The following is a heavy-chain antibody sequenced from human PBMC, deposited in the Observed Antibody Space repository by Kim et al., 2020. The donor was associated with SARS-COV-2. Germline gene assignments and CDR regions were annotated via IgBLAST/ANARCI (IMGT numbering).Heavy chain of an antibody. J-gene: IGHJ3*02. V-gene: IGHV4-31*03. CDR2: IYYSGST. Sequence: SETLSLTCTVSGGSISSGGYYWSWIRQHPGKGLEWIGYIYYSGSTYYNPSLKSRVTISVDTSKNQFSLKLSSVTAADTAVYYCARAPITMIVVVNAFGIWGQGKMVPGSS. CDR3: ARAPITMIVVVNAFGI. D-gene: IGHD3-22*01. CDR1: GGSISSGGYY.